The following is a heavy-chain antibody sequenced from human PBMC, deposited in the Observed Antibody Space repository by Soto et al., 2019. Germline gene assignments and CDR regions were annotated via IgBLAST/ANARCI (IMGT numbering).Heavy chain of an antibody. CDR2: ISGSGDST. V-gene: IGHV3-23*01. CDR1: GFTFSTYA. Sequence: GGSLRLSCAASGFTFSTYAMTRVRQAPGKGLEWVSGISGSGDSTYYADSVKGRFIISRDNSKKTLYLQMNSLRAEDTAVYNCAKDSDDYVWGSYRYNWFDPWGQGTLVTVSS. CDR3: AKDSDDYVWGSYRYNWFDP. D-gene: IGHD3-16*02. J-gene: IGHJ5*02.